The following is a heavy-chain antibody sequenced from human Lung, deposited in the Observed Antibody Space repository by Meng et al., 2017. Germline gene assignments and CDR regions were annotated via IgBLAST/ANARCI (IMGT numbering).Heavy chain of an antibody. J-gene: IGHJ4*02. V-gene: IGHV3-21*01. CDR3: ARGRVVVAATPSDY. D-gene: IGHD2-15*01. Sequence: EVQLVESGGGLVKPGGSLRLSCAASGFTFSSYSMNWFRQAPGKGLEWVSSISSSSTYADSVKGRFTISRDNAKNSLYLQMNSLRAEDTAVYYCARGRVVVAATPSDYWGQGTLVTVSS. CDR2: ISSSST. CDR1: GFTFSSYS.